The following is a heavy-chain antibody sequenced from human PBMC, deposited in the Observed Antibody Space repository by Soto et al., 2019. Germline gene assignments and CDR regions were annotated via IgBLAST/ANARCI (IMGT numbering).Heavy chain of an antibody. CDR1: GFFFSAYG. Sequence: GGSLILSCAASGFFFSAYGMNWVRQAPGKGLQWVASITYSGEATFYADSFKGRFTISRDNDKKSLSLQMNSLRGDDTAVYYCARDFGDNGGFDFWGQGTLVTVSS. J-gene: IGHJ4*02. V-gene: IGHV3-21*01. CDR3: ARDFGDNGGFDF. CDR2: ITYSGEAT. D-gene: IGHD4-17*01.